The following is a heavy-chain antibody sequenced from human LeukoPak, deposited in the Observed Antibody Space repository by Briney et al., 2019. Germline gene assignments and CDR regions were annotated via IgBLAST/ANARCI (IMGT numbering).Heavy chain of an antibody. J-gene: IGHJ6*02. Sequence: SSETLSLTCAVYGGSFSGYYWSWIRQPPGKGLEWIGEINHSGSTNYNPSLKSRVTISVDTSKNQFSLKLSSVTAADTAVYYCARGHLPLYNWSYPDYYYYGMDVWGQGTTVTVSS. CDR3: ARGHLPLYNWSYPDYYYYGMDV. CDR1: GGSFSGYY. CDR2: INHSGST. V-gene: IGHV4-34*01. D-gene: IGHD1-7*01.